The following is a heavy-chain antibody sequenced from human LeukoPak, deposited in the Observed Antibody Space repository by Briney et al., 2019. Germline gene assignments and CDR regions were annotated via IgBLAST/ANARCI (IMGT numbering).Heavy chain of an antibody. CDR1: GGSISSTNW. Sequence: SETLSLTCGVSGGSISSTNWWSWVRQSPGQGLERIGEISLTGQPNYNPSLSGRVTMLLDESSNHLSLHLTSVTAADTATYYCSRESGAFCPFGYWGQGTLVIVPS. D-gene: IGHD1-26*01. V-gene: IGHV4/OR15-8*02. CDR3: SRESGAFCPFGY. J-gene: IGHJ4*02. CDR2: ISLTGQP.